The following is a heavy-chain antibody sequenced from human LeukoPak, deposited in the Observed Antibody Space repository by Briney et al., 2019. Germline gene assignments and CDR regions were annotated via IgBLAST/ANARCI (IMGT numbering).Heavy chain of an antibody. V-gene: IGHV4-59*01. D-gene: IGHD5-12*01. Sequence: SETLSLTCTVSGGSISGYYWSWIRQPPGKGLEWIGYIYYSGGTNYNPSLKSRVTISVDTSKNQFSLKLSSVTAADTAVYYCARTQWLPPNWFDPWGQGTLVTVSS. CDR1: GGSISGYY. J-gene: IGHJ5*02. CDR3: ARTQWLPPNWFDP. CDR2: IYYSGGT.